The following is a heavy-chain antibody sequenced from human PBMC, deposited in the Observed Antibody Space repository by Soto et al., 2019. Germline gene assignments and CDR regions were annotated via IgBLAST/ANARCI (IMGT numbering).Heavy chain of an antibody. V-gene: IGHV3-74*01. CDR2: INSDGSST. CDR3: ARGDLGYCSSTSCYDAFDI. CDR1: GFTCSSYW. Sequence: SGGSLRLSWAASGFTCSSYWMHWVLQAPGKGLVRVSRINSDGSSTSYADSVKGRFTISRDNAKNTLYLQMNSLRAEDTAVYYCARGDLGYCSSTSCYDAFDIWGQGTMVTVSS. D-gene: IGHD2-2*01. J-gene: IGHJ3*02.